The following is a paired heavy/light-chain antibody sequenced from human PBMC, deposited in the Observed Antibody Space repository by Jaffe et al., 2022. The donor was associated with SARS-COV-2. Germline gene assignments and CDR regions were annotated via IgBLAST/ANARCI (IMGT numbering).Light chain of an antibody. Sequence: DIQMTQSPSTLSASIGDRVTITCRASQSISNSLAWYQLKPGRAPNLLIYRASSLESGVPSRFSGSGSGTEFTLTISSLQPDDFATYYCQQYNSFSGTFGQGTKLEIK. V-gene: IGKV1-5*03. CDR2: RAS. J-gene: IGKJ2*01. CDR3: QQYNSFSGT. CDR1: QSISNS.
Heavy chain of an antibody. D-gene: IGHD3-10*01. CDR3: ARGDYQGSGSYLIDY. V-gene: IGHV3-74*01. CDR1: GFAFSSYW. J-gene: IGHJ4*02. Sequence: EVQLVESGGGLVQPGGSLRLSCAASGFAFSSYWMHWVRHAPGKGLVWVSRIKSESSTTYADSVKGRFTISRDNTKNTLYLQMNSLGAEDTAVYYCARGDYQGSGSYLIDYWGQGTLVTVSS. CDR2: IKSESST.